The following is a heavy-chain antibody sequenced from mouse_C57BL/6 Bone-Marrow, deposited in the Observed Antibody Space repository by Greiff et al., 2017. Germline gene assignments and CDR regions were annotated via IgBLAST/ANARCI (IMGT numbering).Heavy chain of an antibody. CDR1: GYTFTSYT. CDR2: LNPSSGYT. V-gene: IGHV1-4*01. CDR3: AREGYGSSYCLYWYVDV. J-gene: IGHJ1*03. D-gene: IGHD1-1*01. Sequence: VQLQQSGAELASPGASVKMSCKASGYTFTSYTMHWVKQRPGQGLEWIGYLNPSSGYTKYNQKFKDKATLTADKSSSTAYMHLISLTSEGSAVYYCAREGYGSSYCLYWYVDVWGTGTTVTVSS.